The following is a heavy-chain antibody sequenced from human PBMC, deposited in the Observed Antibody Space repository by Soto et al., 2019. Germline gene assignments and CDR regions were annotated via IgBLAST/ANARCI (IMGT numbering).Heavy chain of an antibody. D-gene: IGHD2-15*01. CDR2: IYYSGST. Sequence: SETLSLTCTVSGGSISSSSYYWGWIRQPPGKGLEWIGSIYYSGSTYYNTSLKSRVTISVDTSKNQFSLKLSSVTAADTAVYYCASRRGLLSRGXCSGGSCYSVAAXAFDIWGQGTMVTVSS. V-gene: IGHV4-39*01. CDR3: ASRRGLLSRGXCSGGSCYSVAAXAFDI. CDR1: GGSISSSSYY. J-gene: IGHJ3*02.